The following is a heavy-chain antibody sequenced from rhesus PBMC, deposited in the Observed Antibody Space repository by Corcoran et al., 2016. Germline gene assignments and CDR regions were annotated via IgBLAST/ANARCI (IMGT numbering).Heavy chain of an antibody. CDR2: IYGSGGCT. CDR3: ARVPGYFDY. CDR1: GGSISDDYY. J-gene: IGHJ4*01. Sequence: QVQLQESGPGLVKPSETLSLTCAVSGGSISDDYYWSWIRQPPGKGLEWIGYIYGSGGCTNYNPSLNNRVIISIDTSKNQFSLKLSSVAAADTAVYYCARVPGYFDYWGQGVLVTVSS. V-gene: IGHV4-106*01.